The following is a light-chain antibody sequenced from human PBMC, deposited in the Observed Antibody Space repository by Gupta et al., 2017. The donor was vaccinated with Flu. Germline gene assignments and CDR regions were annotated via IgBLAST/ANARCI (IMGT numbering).Light chain of an antibody. J-gene: IGLJ2*01. CDR3: TSYTSVSPLGV. CDR2: EVN. CDR1: TTDIHDYNF. Sequence: QSALTQPASVSGSPGQSITITCTGSTTDIHDYNFISWYQQHPGKVPKLIIYEVNSRHSGVSARFSGSKSGITASLTLSGLQPEDEAVYYCTSYTSVSPLGVIGGGTKVTVL. V-gene: IGLV2-14*01.